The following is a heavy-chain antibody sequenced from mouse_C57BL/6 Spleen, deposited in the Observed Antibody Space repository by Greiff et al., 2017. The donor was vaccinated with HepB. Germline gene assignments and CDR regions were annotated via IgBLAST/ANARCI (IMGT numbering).Heavy chain of an antibody. CDR3: ARNDYGSSSAWFAY. CDR1: GYTFTSYT. D-gene: IGHD1-1*01. V-gene: IGHV1-4*01. CDR2: INPSSGYT. J-gene: IGHJ3*01. Sequence: QVQLQQSGAELARPGASVKMSCKASGYTFTSYTMHWVKQRPGQGLEWIGYINPSSGYTKYNQKFKDKATLTADKSSSTAYMQRSSLTSEDSAVYYCARNDYGSSSAWFAYWGQGTLVTVSA.